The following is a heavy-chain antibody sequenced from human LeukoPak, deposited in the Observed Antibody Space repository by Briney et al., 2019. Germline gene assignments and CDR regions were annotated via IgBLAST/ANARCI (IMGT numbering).Heavy chain of an antibody. V-gene: IGHV1-2*02. CDR1: GYTFTGYY. J-gene: IGHJ4*02. CDR2: INPNSGGT. CDR3: ARIYYYDSSGYGSNYFDY. D-gene: IGHD3-22*01. Sequence: GESLKISCKASGYTFTGYYMHWVRQAPGQGLEWMGWINPNSGGTNYAQKFQGRVTMTRDTSISTAYMELSRLRSDDTAVYYCARIYYYDSSGYGSNYFDYWGQGTLVTVSS.